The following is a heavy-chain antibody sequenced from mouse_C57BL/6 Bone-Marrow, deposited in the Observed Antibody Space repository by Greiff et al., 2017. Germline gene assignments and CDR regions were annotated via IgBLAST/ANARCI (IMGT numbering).Heavy chain of an antibody. D-gene: IGHD2-12*01. CDR2: IDPENGDT. J-gene: IGHJ3*01. CDR3: TYYKGWFAY. V-gene: IGHV14-4*01. Sequence: SGAELVRPGASVKLSCTASGFNIKDDYMHWVKQRPEQGLEWIGWIDPENGDTEYASKFQGKATITADTSSNTAYLQLSSLTSEDTAVCYCTYYKGWFAYWGQGTLVTVSA. CDR1: GFNIKDDY.